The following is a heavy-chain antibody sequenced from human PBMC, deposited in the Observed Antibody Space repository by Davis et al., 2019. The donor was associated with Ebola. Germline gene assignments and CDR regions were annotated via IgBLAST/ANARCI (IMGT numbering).Heavy chain of an antibody. Sequence: AASVKVSCKASGYTFTSYAMNWVRQAPGQRLEWMGWINAGNGNTKYSQKFQGRVTITRDTSASTAYMELSSLRSEDTAVYYCARESPLASGSYYLLGYYGMDVWGKGTTVTVSS. V-gene: IGHV1-3*01. J-gene: IGHJ6*04. D-gene: IGHD1-26*01. CDR3: ARESPLASGSYYLLGYYGMDV. CDR1: GYTFTSYA. CDR2: INAGNGNT.